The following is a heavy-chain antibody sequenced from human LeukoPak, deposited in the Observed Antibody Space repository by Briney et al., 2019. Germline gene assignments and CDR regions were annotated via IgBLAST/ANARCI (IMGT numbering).Heavy chain of an antibody. J-gene: IGHJ3*02. V-gene: IGHV4-59*01. CDR3: ARGIYYNDSSGYPTQGAFDI. D-gene: IGHD3-22*01. CDR1: GGSISSYY. CDR2: IYYSGST. Sequence: PSETLSLTCTVSGGSISSYYWSWIRQPPGKGLEWIGYIYYSGSTNYNPSLKSRVTISVDTSKKQFSLKLSSVTAEDTAVYYCARGIYYNDSSGYPTQGAFDIWGQGTMVTVSS.